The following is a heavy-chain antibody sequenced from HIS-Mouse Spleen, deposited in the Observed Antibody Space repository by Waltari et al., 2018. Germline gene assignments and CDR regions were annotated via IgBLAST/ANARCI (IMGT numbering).Heavy chain of an antibody. CDR2: MNPKSGNT. CDR1: GYTFTSYD. D-gene: IGHD5-12*01. J-gene: IGHJ2*01. V-gene: IGHV1-8*01. CDR3: AKRVDHWYFDL. Sequence: QVQLVQSGAEVKKPGASVKVSCKASGYTFTSYDINWGRQATGQGLEWMGGMNPKSGNTGYAQKFQGRVTMTRTTSISTDYMELSSLRSEDRAVYYCAKRVDHWYFDLWGRGTLVTVSS.